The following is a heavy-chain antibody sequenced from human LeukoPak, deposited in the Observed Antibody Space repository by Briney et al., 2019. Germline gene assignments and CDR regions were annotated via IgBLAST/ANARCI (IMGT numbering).Heavy chain of an antibody. D-gene: IGHD3-9*01. V-gene: IGHV1-2*06. CDR1: GYTFADYY. Sequence: GASVKVSCKTSGYTFADYYIHWVRQAPGQGLEWMGRIYPKSGGTNSAQKFQGRVTMTRDTSISTAYMELSRLRFDDTAVYYCARVSTSGYRDWLDPWGQGTLVTVSS. CDR3: ARVSTSGYRDWLDP. CDR2: IYPKSGGT. J-gene: IGHJ5*02.